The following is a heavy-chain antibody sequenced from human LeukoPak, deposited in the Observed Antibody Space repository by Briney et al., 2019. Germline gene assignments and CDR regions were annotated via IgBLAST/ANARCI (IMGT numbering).Heavy chain of an antibody. CDR3: ARDRETGVFDY. CDR1: GFTFSSYE. D-gene: IGHD1-14*01. J-gene: IGHJ4*02. CDR2: ISSSGSTI. V-gene: IGHV3-48*03. Sequence: PGGSLRLSCAASGFTFSSYEMNWVRQAPGKGLEWVSYISSSGSTIYYADSVKGRFTISRDNAKNSLYLQMNSLRAEDTAVYYCARDRETGVFDYWGQGTLVTVSS.